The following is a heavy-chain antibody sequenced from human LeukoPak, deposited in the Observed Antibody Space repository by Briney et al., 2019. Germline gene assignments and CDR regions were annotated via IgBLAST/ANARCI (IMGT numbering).Heavy chain of an antibody. D-gene: IGHD3-10*01. J-gene: IGHJ5*02. CDR2: ISAYNGNT. CDR1: GYTFTGYG. V-gene: IGHV1-18*01. CDR3: ARGVLLWFGELNWFDP. Sequence: ASVKVSCKASGYTFTGYGISWVRQAPGQGLEWMGWISAYNGNTNYAQKLQGRVTMTTDTSTSTAYMELRSLRSDDTAVYYCARGVLLWFGELNWFDPWGQGTLVTVSS.